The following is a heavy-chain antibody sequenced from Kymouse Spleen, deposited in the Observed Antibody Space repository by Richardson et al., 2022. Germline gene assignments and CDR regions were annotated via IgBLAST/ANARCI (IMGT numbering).Heavy chain of an antibody. CDR2: IKSKTDGGTT. CDR1: GFTFSNAW. Sequence: EVQLVESGGGLVKPGGSLRLSCAASGFTFSNAWMSWVRQAPGKGLEWVGRIKSKTDGGTTDYAAPVKGRFTISRDDSKNTLYLQMNSLKTEDTAVYYCTTGQLVGYYYYGMDVWGQGTTVTVSS. CDR3: TTGQLVGYYYYGMDV. V-gene: IGHV3-15*01. J-gene: IGHJ6*02. D-gene: IGHD6-6*01.